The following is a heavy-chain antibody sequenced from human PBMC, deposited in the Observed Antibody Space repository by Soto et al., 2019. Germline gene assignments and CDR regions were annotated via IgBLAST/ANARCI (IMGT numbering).Heavy chain of an antibody. Sequence: VGSLRLSCAASGFTFSIYAMSWVRQAPGKGLEWVSTITGNGGTSYADFVRGRFTISRDNSKNTLYLQMKSLRAEDTAVYYCAKDAPGSGWLSDYWGQGTLVTVSS. J-gene: IGHJ4*02. CDR1: GFTFSIYA. CDR3: AKDAPGSGWLSDY. D-gene: IGHD3-22*01. V-gene: IGHV3-23*01. CDR2: ITGNGGT.